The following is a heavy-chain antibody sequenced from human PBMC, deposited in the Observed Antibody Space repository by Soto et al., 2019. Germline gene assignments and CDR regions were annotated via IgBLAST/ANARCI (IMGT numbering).Heavy chain of an antibody. V-gene: IGHV4-31*03. J-gene: IGHJ5*02. CDR1: GGSISSGGYY. CDR2: IYYSGST. D-gene: IGHD3-10*01. CDR3: ARDRGSGIMWFDP. Sequence: TLSLTCTVSGGSISSGGYYWSWIRQHPGKGLEWIGYIYYSGSTYYNPSLKSRVTISVDTSKNQFSLKLSSVTAADTAVYYCARDRGSGIMWFDPWGQGTLVTVSS.